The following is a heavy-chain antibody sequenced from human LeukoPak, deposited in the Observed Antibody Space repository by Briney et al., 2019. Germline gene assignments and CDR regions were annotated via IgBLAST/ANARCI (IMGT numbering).Heavy chain of an antibody. V-gene: IGHV3-23*01. J-gene: IGHJ4*02. Sequence: GGSLRLSCAASGFTFSSYAMSWVRQAPGKGLEWVSSITSDGTTYYADSVKGRFTISRDNSKNTLYVEMNSLRAEDTAIYHCAKDRIASYYSPSDYWGQGTLVTVSS. CDR2: ITSDGTT. D-gene: IGHD1-26*01. CDR1: GFTFSSYA. CDR3: AKDRIASYYSPSDY.